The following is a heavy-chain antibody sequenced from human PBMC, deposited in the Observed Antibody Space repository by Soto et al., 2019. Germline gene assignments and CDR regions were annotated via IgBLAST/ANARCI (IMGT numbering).Heavy chain of an antibody. V-gene: IGHV4-31*03. CDR3: ARWGCSSTSCYTDY. Sequence: SETLSLTCTVSGGSISSGGYYWSWIRQHPGKGLEWIGYIYYSGSTYYNPSLKSRVTISVDTSKNQFSLKLSSVTAADTAVYYCARWGCSSTSCYTDYWGQGTLVTVSS. CDR2: IYYSGST. J-gene: IGHJ4*02. CDR1: GGSISSGGYY. D-gene: IGHD2-2*01.